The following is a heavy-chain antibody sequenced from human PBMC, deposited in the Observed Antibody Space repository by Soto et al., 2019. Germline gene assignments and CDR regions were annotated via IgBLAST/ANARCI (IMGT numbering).Heavy chain of an antibody. CDR3: ASDPRLEFEP. D-gene: IGHD5-12*01. CDR2: VIPILGIA. V-gene: IGHV1-69*02. CDR1: VGTFSSYT. Sequence: ASVKVSCKASVGTFSSYTISWVRQAPGQGLEWMGRVIPILGIANYAQKFQGRVTITADKSTSTAYMELSSLRSEDTAVYYCASDPRLEFEPWGEGTLVTVSS. J-gene: IGHJ5*02.